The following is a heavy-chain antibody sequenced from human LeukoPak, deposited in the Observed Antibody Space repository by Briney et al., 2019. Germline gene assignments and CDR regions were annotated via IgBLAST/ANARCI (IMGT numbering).Heavy chain of an antibody. V-gene: IGHV3-9*01. CDR2: ISWNSGSI. CDR3: AKDNSYYDSNGYNYFDY. J-gene: IGHJ4*02. CDR1: GFTFDDYA. D-gene: IGHD3-22*01. Sequence: GRSLRLSCAASGFTFDDYAMHWVRQAPGKGLEWVSGISWNSGSIGYADSVKGRFTISRDNAKNSLYLQMNSLRAEDTALYYCAKDNSYYDSNGYNYFDYWGQGTLVTVSS.